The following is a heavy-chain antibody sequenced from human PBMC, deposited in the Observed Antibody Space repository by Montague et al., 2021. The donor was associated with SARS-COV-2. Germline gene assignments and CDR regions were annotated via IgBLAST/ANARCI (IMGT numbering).Heavy chain of an antibody. CDR2: IYDSGSA. CDR1: VGSISNYY. V-gene: IGHV4-59*01. Sequence: SETPSLTCTVSVGSISNYYWTWIRQPPGKGLEWIGYIYDSGSANYNPSLKSRSTIPVDTSNNQFSLRLSSVTAADTAVYYCARAYCGGDCHVGPWGQGILVTVSS. J-gene: IGHJ5*02. D-gene: IGHD2-21*02. CDR3: ARAYCGGDCHVGP.